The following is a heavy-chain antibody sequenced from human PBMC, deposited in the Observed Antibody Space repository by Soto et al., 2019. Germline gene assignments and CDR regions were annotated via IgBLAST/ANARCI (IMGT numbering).Heavy chain of an antibody. CDR3: ARFATSPFDYWYFDL. V-gene: IGHV3-7*03. CDR2: IKQDGTEK. Sequence: GGSLRLSCAASGFTFGSYWMSWVRQAPGKGLEWVANIKQDGTEKYYVDSVKGRFTISGDNAKNSLYLQMHSLRAEDTAVYYCARFATSPFDYWYFDLWGRGALVTVSS. CDR1: GFTFGSYW. J-gene: IGHJ2*01. D-gene: IGHD2-2*01.